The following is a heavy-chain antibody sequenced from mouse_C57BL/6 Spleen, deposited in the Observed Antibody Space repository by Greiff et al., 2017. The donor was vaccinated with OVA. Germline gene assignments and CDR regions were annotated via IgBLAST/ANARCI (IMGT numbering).Heavy chain of an antibody. CDR2: IYPSDSET. CDR1: GYTFTSYW. J-gene: IGHJ3*01. Sequence: QVHVKQPGAELVRPGSSVKLSCKASGYTFTSYWMDWVKQRPGQGLEWIGNIYPSDSETHYNQKFKDKATLTVDKSSSTAYMQLSSLTSEDSAVYYCARSSNSLFAYWGQGTLVTVSA. CDR3: ARSSNSLFAY. D-gene: IGHD2-5*01. V-gene: IGHV1-61*01.